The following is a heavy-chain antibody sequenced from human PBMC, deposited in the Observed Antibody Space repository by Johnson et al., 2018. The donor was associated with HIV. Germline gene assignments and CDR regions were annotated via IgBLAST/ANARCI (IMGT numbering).Heavy chain of an antibody. Sequence: VQLVESGGGLVQPGRSLRLSCAASGFTFDDYAMHWVRQAPGKGLEWVSGISWNSGSIGYADSVKGRFTISRDNAKNSLYLQMNSLRAEDTALYYCAKDRDLAAAGTDVFDIWGQGTMVTVSS. J-gene: IGHJ3*02. CDR1: GFTFDDYA. V-gene: IGHV3-9*01. D-gene: IGHD6-13*01. CDR3: AKDRDLAAAGTDVFDI. CDR2: ISWNSGSI.